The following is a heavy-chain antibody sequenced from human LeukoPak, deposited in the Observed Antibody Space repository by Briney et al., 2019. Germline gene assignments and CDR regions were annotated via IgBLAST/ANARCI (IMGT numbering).Heavy chain of an antibody. Sequence: GGSLRLSRAASGFTFSSYAMSWVRQAPGKGLEWVSTISGSGGTTYYADSVKGRFTISRDNSKITLYLQMNSLRAEDTAVYYCANSGGYWNFDYWGQGTLVAVSS. CDR1: GFTFSSYA. J-gene: IGHJ4*02. V-gene: IGHV3-23*01. CDR2: ISGSGGTT. D-gene: IGHD1-26*01. CDR3: ANSGGYWNFDY.